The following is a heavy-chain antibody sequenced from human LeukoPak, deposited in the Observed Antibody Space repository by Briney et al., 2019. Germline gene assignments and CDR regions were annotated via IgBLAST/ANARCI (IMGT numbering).Heavy chain of an antibody. CDR1: GFTFSSYA. D-gene: IGHD3-10*01. V-gene: IGHV3-23*01. J-gene: IGHJ4*02. CDR2: ISASGGTP. Sequence: PGGSLRLSCAASGFTFSSYAMTWVRQAPGKGLEWVSSISASGGTPYFADSVKGRFTISKDNSKNTLYLQMNSLRAEDTAVYYCARDSYYGSGSADYWGQGTLVTVSS. CDR3: ARDSYYGSGSADY.